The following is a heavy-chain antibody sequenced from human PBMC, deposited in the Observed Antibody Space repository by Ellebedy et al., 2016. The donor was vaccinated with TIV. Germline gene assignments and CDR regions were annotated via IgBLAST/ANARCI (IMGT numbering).Heavy chain of an antibody. J-gene: IGHJ4*02. V-gene: IGHV4-59*01. D-gene: IGHD1-1*01. CDR1: GGSISSYY. Sequence: SETLSLTXTVSGGSISSYYWSWIRQPPGKGLEWIGYIYYSGNTNYNPSLKSRVTISVDTSKNQFSLKLSSVTAADTAVYYCASQPPTYWGQGTLVTVSS. CDR2: IYYSGNT. CDR3: ASQPPTY.